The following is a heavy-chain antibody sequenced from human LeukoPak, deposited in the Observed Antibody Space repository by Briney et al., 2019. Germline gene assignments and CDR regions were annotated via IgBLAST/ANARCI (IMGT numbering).Heavy chain of an antibody. Sequence: ASVRVSCKASGYTFTSYGISWVRQVPGQGLEWMGWISAYNGNRNYAQKFQGRVTMTEDTSTDTAYMELSSLGSEDTAVYYCASVQNWGSYGFDIWGQGTMVIVSS. D-gene: IGHD3-16*01. CDR1: GYTFTSYG. J-gene: IGHJ3*02. CDR2: ISAYNGNR. V-gene: IGHV1-18*01. CDR3: ASVQNWGSYGFDI.